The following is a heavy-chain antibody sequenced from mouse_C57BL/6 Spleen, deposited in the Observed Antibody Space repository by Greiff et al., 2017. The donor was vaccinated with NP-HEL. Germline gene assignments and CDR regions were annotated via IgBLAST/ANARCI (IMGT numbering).Heavy chain of an antibody. CDR3: ARDPYYGSGTY. Sequence: EVKLQESGPGLVKPSQSLSLTCSVTGYSITSGYYWNWIRQFPGNKLEWMGYISYDGSNNYNPSLKNRISITRDTSKNQFFLKLNSVTTEDTATYYCARDPYYGSGTYWGQGTLVTVSA. D-gene: IGHD1-1*01. CDR1: GYSITSGYY. CDR2: ISYDGSN. V-gene: IGHV3-6*01. J-gene: IGHJ3*01.